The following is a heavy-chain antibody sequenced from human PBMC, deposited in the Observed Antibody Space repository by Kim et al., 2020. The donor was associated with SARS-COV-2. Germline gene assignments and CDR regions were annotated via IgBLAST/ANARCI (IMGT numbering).Heavy chain of an antibody. J-gene: IGHJ5*02. D-gene: IGHD1-1*01. V-gene: IGHV3-74*01. Sequence: GGSLRLSCAASGFTFSSYWMHWVRQAPGKGLVWVSRINSDGSSTSYADSVKGRFTISRDNAKNTLYLQMNSLRAEDTAVYYCARARLRSLGWFDPWGQGTLVTVSS. CDR3: ARARLRSLGWFDP. CDR1: GFTFSSYW. CDR2: INSDGSST.